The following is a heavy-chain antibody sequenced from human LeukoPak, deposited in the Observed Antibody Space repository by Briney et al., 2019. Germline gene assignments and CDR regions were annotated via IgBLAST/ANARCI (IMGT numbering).Heavy chain of an antibody. J-gene: IGHJ4*02. CDR1: GYSISSGYY. CDR3: AHHGQRGDYYFDY. Sequence: KSSETLSLTCTVSGYSISSGYYWGWIRQPPGKGLEWIGSIYHSGSTYYNPSLKSRVTISVDTSKNQFSLKLSSVTAADTAVYYCAHHGQRGDYYFDYWGQGTLVTVSS. CDR2: IYHSGST. D-gene: IGHD4-17*01. V-gene: IGHV4-38-2*02.